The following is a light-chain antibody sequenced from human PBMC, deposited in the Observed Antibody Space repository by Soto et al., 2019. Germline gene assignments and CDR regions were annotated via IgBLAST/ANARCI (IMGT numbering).Light chain of an antibody. CDR3: SSYTSSSTLVV. CDR2: DVS. V-gene: IGLV2-14*01. Sequence: QSVLTQPASVSGSPGQSITISCTGTSSDIGGYNYVSWYQQHPGKAPKLMIYDVSYRPSGFSNRFSGSKSGNTASLTISGLQAEDEADYYCSSYTSSSTLVVFGGGTKLTVL. CDR1: SSDIGGYNY. J-gene: IGLJ2*01.